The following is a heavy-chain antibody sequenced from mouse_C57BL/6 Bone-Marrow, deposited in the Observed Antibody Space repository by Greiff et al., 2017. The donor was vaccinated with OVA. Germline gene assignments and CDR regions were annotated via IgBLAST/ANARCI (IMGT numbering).Heavy chain of an antibody. Sequence: EVKLVESGGGLVKPGGSLKLSCAASGFTFSDHGMHWVRQAPEKGLEWVAYISSGSSTIYYADTVKGRFTISRDNAKNTLFLQMTSLRSEDTAMYYCARPELGRGFAYWGQGTLVTVSA. CDR1: GFTFSDHG. V-gene: IGHV5-17*01. CDR3: ARPELGRGFAY. J-gene: IGHJ3*01. D-gene: IGHD4-1*01. CDR2: ISSGSSTI.